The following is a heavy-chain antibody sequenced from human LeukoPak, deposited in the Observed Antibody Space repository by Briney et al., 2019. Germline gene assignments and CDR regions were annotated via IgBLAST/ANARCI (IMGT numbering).Heavy chain of an antibody. Sequence: SETLSLTCAVYGGSFSGYYWSWIRQPPGKGLEWIGEINHSGSTNYNPSLKSRVTISVDTSKNQFSLKLSSVTAADTAVYYCARVDTGGFDYWGQGTLVTVSS. J-gene: IGHJ4*02. D-gene: IGHD3-10*01. CDR2: INHSGST. CDR1: GGSFSGYY. CDR3: ARVDTGGFDY. V-gene: IGHV4-34*01.